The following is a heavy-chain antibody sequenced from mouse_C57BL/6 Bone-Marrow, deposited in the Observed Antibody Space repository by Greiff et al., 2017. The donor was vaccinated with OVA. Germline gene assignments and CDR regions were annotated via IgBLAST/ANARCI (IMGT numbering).Heavy chain of an antibody. CDR3: ARNYDYDAAWFAY. J-gene: IGHJ3*01. V-gene: IGHV5-6*01. CDR2: ISSGGSYT. Sequence: EVKLVESGGDLVKPGGSLKLSCAASGFTFSSYGMSWVRQTPDKRLEWVATISSGGSYTYYPDSVKGRFTISRDSAKNTLYLQMSSLKSEDTAMYYCARNYDYDAAWFAYWGQGTLVTVSA. CDR1: GFTFSSYG. D-gene: IGHD2-4*01.